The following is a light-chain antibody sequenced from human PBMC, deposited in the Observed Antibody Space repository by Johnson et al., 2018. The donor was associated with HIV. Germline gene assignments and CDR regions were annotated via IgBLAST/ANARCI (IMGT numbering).Light chain of an antibody. CDR1: SCDIENNY. Sequence: QSVLTQPPSVSAAPGQKVTISCSGNSCDIENNYVSSHHQLPGTAPKLLFYDNNKRPSGIPDRISGSKSGTSATLGITGLQPGDEADYYCGTWDSSLSAPYIFGTGTKVTVL. V-gene: IGLV1-51*01. J-gene: IGLJ1*01. CDR3: GTWDSSLSAPYI. CDR2: DNN.